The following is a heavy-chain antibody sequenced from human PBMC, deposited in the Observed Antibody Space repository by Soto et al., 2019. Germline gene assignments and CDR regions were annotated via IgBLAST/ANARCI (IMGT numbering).Heavy chain of an antibody. V-gene: IGHV1-69*01. CDR2: IIPLFRTT. D-gene: IGHD6-6*01. CDR1: GGTFSRYA. Sequence: QVQLVQSGAEVQKPGSSVKVSCKTSGGTFSRYAISWVRQAPGQGLEWMGGIIPLFRTTNYAQRLQGRLTITADESTSTAYMELSSLKSEDTAVYYWVPLQPSTITARPGLDAWGQGTTVTVSS. CDR3: VPLQPSTITARPGLDA. J-gene: IGHJ6*02.